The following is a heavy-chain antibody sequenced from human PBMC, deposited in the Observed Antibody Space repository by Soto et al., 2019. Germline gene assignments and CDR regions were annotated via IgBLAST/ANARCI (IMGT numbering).Heavy chain of an antibody. D-gene: IGHD3-16*01. V-gene: IGHV3-30*09. J-gene: IGHJ6*02. CDR2: ISYNGNNK. CDR1: GISFGNYA. CDR3: VTLRQTGLDV. Sequence: QPGGSLRLSCVASGISFGNYAMHWVRQAPGEGLEWVTIISYNGNNKYYGDSVKGRFAISRDNSKNTLYLQMNSLRPEDTAVYYCVTLRQTGLDVWGQGTTVTVSS.